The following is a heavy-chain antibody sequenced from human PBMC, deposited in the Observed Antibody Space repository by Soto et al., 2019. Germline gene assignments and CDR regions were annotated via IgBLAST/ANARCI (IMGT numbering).Heavy chain of an antibody. Sequence: ASVKVSCKASGYTFITYAIYWVRQAPGQRLEWMGWINAGNGDTKYSQKFQGRVTITRDTSARTAYMELRSLQSEDTAVYYCARSIAARLYYFYGMDVWGQGTTVTVSS. V-gene: IGHV1-3*01. CDR2: INAGNGDT. D-gene: IGHD6-6*01. J-gene: IGHJ6*02. CDR1: GYTFITYA. CDR3: ARSIAARLYYFYGMDV.